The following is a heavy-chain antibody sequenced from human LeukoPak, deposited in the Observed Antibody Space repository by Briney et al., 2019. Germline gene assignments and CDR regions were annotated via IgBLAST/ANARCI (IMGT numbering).Heavy chain of an antibody. V-gene: IGHV3-21*01. CDR3: ASGGFGYYYYMDV. CDR1: GFTFSSYS. CDR2: ISSSSSYI. J-gene: IGHJ6*03. D-gene: IGHD3-10*01. Sequence: GGSLRLSCAASGFTFSSYSTNWVRQAPGKGLEWVSSISSSSSYIYYADSVKGRFTISRDNAKNSLYLQMNSLRAEDTAVYYCASGGFGYYYYMDVWGKGTTVTVSS.